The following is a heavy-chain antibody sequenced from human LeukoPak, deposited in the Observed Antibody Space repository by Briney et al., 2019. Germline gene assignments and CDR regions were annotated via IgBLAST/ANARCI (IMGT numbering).Heavy chain of an antibody. Sequence: GGSLRLSFAASGFTFSDHYMDWVRQAPGKGLEWVGRSRNKANSYTTEYAASVKGRFTISRDDSRSSLYLQMNSLKTEDTSVYYCTRVYSSSWSGSYFDYWGQGTLVTVSS. D-gene: IGHD6-13*01. CDR2: SRNKANSYTT. CDR3: TRVYSSSWSGSYFDY. J-gene: IGHJ4*02. V-gene: IGHV3-72*01. CDR1: GFTFSDHY.